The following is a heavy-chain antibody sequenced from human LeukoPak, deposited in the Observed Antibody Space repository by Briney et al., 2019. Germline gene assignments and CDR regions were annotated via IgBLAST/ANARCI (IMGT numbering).Heavy chain of an antibody. J-gene: IGHJ4*02. Sequence: GESLKISCKDSGYSFTSYWIGWVRQMPGKGLEWMGIIYPGDSDTRYSPSFQGQVTISADKSINTAYLQWSSLRASDTAIYYCARRGEAMDPFDYWGQGTLVTVSS. CDR1: GYSFTSYW. D-gene: IGHD5-18*01. CDR3: ARRGEAMDPFDY. CDR2: IYPGDSDT. V-gene: IGHV5-51*01.